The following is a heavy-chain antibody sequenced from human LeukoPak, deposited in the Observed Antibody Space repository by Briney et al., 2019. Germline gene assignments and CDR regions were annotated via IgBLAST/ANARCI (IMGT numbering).Heavy chain of an antibody. D-gene: IGHD6-19*01. J-gene: IGHJ6*02. CDR3: ATLGSVAVSVEVYYYYGMDV. V-gene: IGHV1-2*02. Sequence: ASVKLSCKASGYTFTGYYMHWVREAPGQRLEWMGWINPNSGGTNYAQKFQGRVTMTRDTSISTAYMELSRLRSDDTAVYYCATLGSVAVSVEVYYYYGMDVWGQGTTVTVSS. CDR1: GYTFTGYY. CDR2: INPNSGGT.